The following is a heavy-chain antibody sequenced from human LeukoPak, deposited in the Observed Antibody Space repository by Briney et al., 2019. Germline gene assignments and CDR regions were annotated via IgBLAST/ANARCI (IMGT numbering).Heavy chain of an antibody. J-gene: IGHJ5*02. V-gene: IGHV4-59*01. CDR3: ARAITNDPFDP. Sequence: PSETLSLTCAVYGGSFSGYYWSWIRQPPGKGLEWIGYIYYSGSTNYNPSLKSRVTISVDTSKNQFSLKLSSVTAADTAVYYCARAITNDPFDPWGQGTLVTVSS. CDR2: IYYSGST. D-gene: IGHD3-10*01. CDR1: GGSFSGYY.